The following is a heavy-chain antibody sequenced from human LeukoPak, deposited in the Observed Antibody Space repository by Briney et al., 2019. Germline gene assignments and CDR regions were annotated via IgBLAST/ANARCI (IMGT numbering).Heavy chain of an antibody. CDR1: GGSFSGYY. CDR3: ARGPLSSISWYEGFNWFDP. J-gene: IGHJ5*02. Sequence: SETLSLXCAVYGGSFSGYYWNWNRQPPGKGLEWIGEITHRGSTNYNPSLKSRVTISVDTSKNQFSLKLSSVTAADTAVYYCARGPLSSISWYEGFNWFDPWGQGTLVTVSS. CDR2: ITHRGST. D-gene: IGHD6-13*01. V-gene: IGHV4-34*01.